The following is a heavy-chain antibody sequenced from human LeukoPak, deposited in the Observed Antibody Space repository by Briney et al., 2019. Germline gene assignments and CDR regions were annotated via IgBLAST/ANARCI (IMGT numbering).Heavy chain of an antibody. V-gene: IGHV3-21*05. CDR3: ARGVEQQPVRIHFDY. J-gene: IGHJ4*02. Sequence: GGSLRLSCAASGFTFSSYSMNWVRQAPGKGLEWVSYISSSSSYIYYADSVKGRFTISRDNAKNSLYLQMNSLRAEDTAVYYCARGVEQQPVRIHFDYWGQGTLVTVSS. CDR2: ISSSSSYI. CDR1: GFTFSSYS. D-gene: IGHD6-13*01.